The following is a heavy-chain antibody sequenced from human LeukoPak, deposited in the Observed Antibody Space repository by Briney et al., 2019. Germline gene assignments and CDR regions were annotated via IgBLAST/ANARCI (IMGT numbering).Heavy chain of an antibody. D-gene: IGHD3-22*01. CDR2: IKPDGSLQ. V-gene: IGHV3-7*01. J-gene: IGHJ4*02. CDR3: ATSYDSSGCD. CDR1: GXXXSSFW. Sequence: LSCTXXGXXXSSFWMGWVRQAPGKGLEWVANIKPDGSLQFYGDSVKGRFTISRENAKNSLYLQMNNLRAEDAALYYCATSYDSSGCDWGQGTLVTVSS.